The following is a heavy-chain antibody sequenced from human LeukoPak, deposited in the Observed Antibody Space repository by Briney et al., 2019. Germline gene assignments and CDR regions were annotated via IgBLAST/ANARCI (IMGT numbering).Heavy chain of an antibody. CDR3: AKRTSGSSWYSSDY. D-gene: IGHD6-13*01. J-gene: IGHJ4*02. Sequence: GGSLRLSCAPPGFTFSSYAMNWGRQAPGKGLEWVSTMSGDATSTYYADSVKGRFTISRDNSKNTLYLQMNSLRAEDTAVYYCAKRTSGSSWYSSDYWGQGTLVTVSS. V-gene: IGHV3-23*01. CDR1: GFTFSSYA. CDR2: MSGDATST.